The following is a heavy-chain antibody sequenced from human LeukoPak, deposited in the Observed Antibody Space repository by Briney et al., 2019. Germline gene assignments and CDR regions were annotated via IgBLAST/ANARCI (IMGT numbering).Heavy chain of an antibody. V-gene: IGHV3-66*01. Sequence: GGSLRLSCAASGFTVSTNYMSWVRQAPGKGLGWVSVIYSGGSTYYADSVKGRFTISRDNSKNTLYLQMDSLRAEDTAVYYCLTGYNHAVDWFDPWGQGTLVTVSS. CDR1: GFTVSTNY. CDR2: IYSGGST. CDR3: LTGYNHAVDWFDP. D-gene: IGHD3-9*01. J-gene: IGHJ5*02.